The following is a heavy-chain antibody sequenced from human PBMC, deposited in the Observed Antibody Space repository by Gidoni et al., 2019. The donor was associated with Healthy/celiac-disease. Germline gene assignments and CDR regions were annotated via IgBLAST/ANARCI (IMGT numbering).Heavy chain of an antibody. Sequence: GRFTISRDNSKNTLYLQMNSLRAEDTAVYYCAKGLQAVANEGFDYWGQGTLVTVSS. V-gene: IGHV3-23*01. D-gene: IGHD6-19*01. J-gene: IGHJ4*02. CDR3: AKGLQAVANEGFDY.